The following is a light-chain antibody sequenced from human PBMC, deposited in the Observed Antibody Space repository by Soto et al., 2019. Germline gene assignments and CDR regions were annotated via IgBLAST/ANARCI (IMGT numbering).Light chain of an antibody. Sequence: QPVLPQPASVSGSPGQSITVSCTGTSSDVGGYDYVSWYQHHPGKAPKLMIYDVSYRPSGVSNRFSGSKSGNTASLTISGLQAEDEADYYCSSYTTSSTLVFGTGTKVTVL. V-gene: IGLV2-14*03. CDR1: SSDVGGYDY. CDR3: SSYTTSSTLV. CDR2: DVS. J-gene: IGLJ1*01.